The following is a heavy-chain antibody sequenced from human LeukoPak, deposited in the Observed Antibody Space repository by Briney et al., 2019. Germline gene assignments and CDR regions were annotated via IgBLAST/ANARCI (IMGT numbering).Heavy chain of an antibody. J-gene: IGHJ4*02. CDR1: GFIYSSYD. CDR2: ISCSGGST. Sequence: GGTLRLSCAASGFIYSSYDMSWVRQPPGKGLEGVSAISCSGGSTYYADSVKGRFTISRDNSKNTLYLQMNGLRAEDTAVYYCAKPLYDILTGYLDFDYWGQGTLVTVSS. D-gene: IGHD3-9*01. CDR3: AKPLYDILTGYLDFDY. V-gene: IGHV3-23*01.